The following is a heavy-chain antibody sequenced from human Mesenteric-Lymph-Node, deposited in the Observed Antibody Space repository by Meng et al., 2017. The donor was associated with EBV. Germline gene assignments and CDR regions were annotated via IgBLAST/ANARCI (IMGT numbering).Heavy chain of an antibody. CDR2: ISYDGSNK. J-gene: IGHJ4*02. Sequence: QVQLVESGGGVVQPGRSLRLSCAASGFAFSSYAMHWVRQAPGKGLEWVAVISYDGSNKYYADSVKGRFTISRDNSKNTLYLQMNSLRAEDTAVYYCARAYGEYIFVVVPAAKLPHWGQGTLVTVSS. D-gene: IGHD2-2*01. CDR1: GFAFSSYA. CDR3: ARAYGEYIFVVVPAAKLPH. V-gene: IGHV3-30-3*01.